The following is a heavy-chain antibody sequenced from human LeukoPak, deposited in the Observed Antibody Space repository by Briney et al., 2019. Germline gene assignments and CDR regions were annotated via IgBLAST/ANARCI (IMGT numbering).Heavy chain of an antibody. V-gene: IGHV3-66*02. CDR2: IYSGGST. Sequence: HAGGSLRLSCAASGFTVSSNYMSWVRQAPGKGVEWVSVIYSGGSTYYAASVKGRFTISRDNSKNTLYLQMNSLRAEDTAVYYCARSLGSKLATIGYWGQGTLVTVSS. CDR1: GFTVSSNY. D-gene: IGHD5-12*01. CDR3: ARSLGSKLATIGY. J-gene: IGHJ4*02.